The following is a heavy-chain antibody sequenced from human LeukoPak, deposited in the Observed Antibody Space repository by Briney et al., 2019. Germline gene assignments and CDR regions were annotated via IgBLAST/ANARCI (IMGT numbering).Heavy chain of an antibody. CDR2: MNPNSGNT. D-gene: IGHD3-9*01. J-gene: IGHJ5*02. CDR3: ATISVPLSYYDIP. Sequence: ASVKVSCKASGYTFTSYDINWVRQATGQGLEWMGWMNPNSGNTGYAQKFQGRVTMTRNTSISTAYMELSSLRSEDTAVYYCATISVPLSYYDIPWGQGTLVTVSS. CDR1: GYTFTSYD. V-gene: IGHV1-8*01.